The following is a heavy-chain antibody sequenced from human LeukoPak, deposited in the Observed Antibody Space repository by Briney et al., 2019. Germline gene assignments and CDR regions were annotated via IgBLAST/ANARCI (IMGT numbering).Heavy chain of an antibody. CDR2: ISGSGGST. D-gene: IGHD2-8*01. CDR1: GFTLSRYW. V-gene: IGHV3-23*01. Sequence: PGESLRLSCAASGFTLSRYWMHWVRQAPGKGLEWVSAISGSGGSTYYADSVKGRFTISRDNSKNTLYLQMNSLRAEDTAVYYCAKIKSLTLYCTNGVCYFDYWGQGTLVTVSS. CDR3: AKIKSLTLYCTNGVCYFDY. J-gene: IGHJ4*02.